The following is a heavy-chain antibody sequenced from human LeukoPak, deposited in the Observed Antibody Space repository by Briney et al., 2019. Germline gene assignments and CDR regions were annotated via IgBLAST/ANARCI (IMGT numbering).Heavy chain of an antibody. CDR2: MNPNSGNT. CDR1: GYTFTSYD. Sequence: ASVTVSCKASGYTFTSYDINWVRQAPGQGLEWMGWMNPNSGNTGYAQKFQGRVTMTRNTSISTAYMELSSLRSEDTAVYYCAIGRVAVAGDDAFDIWGQGTMVTVSS. CDR3: AIGRVAVAGDDAFDI. V-gene: IGHV1-8*01. D-gene: IGHD6-19*01. J-gene: IGHJ3*02.